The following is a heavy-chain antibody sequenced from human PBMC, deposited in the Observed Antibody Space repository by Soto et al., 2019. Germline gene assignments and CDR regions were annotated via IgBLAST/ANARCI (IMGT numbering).Heavy chain of an antibody. CDR3: ARDLAKGGGRDGFDY. V-gene: IGHV1-2*02. J-gene: IGHJ4*02. CDR2: INPKSGGT. Sequence: ASVKVSCKASGYTFTVYYMHWVRQAPGQGLEWMGWINPKSGGTMYPQKFQGRVTMTWDTSISTAYMALTRLRSDDTAVYYCARDLAKGGGRDGFDYWGQGTLVTVSS. D-gene: IGHD1-26*01. CDR1: GYTFTVYY.